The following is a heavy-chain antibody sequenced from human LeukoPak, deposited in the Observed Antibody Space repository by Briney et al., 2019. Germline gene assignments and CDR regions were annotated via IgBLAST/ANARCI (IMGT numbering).Heavy chain of an antibody. V-gene: IGHV4-31*03. CDR2: IYYSGST. D-gene: IGHD4-17*01. Sequence: SETLSLTCTVSGGSVSSGGYYWSWIRQDPGKGLEWIGYIYYSGSTYYNPSLNSRATIAVDTSQHHSSLKLSSVTAADTAVYYCARLPYGDYYFYYWGQGTLVTLSS. CDR1: GGSVSSGGYY. CDR3: ARLPYGDYYFYY. J-gene: IGHJ4*02.